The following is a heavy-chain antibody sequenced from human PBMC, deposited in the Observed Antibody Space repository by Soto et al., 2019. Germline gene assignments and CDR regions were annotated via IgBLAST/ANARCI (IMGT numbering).Heavy chain of an antibody. CDR1: GGFIRSYC. J-gene: IGHJ5*02. CDR3: ARDFPGRFDP. CDR2: FCTSGGS. V-gene: IGHV4-4*07. D-gene: IGHD1-26*01. Sequence: SETLSLTCTVSGGFIRSYCWSWVRQPAGRGLEWIGRFCTSGGSNYNPSLKSRVSMSADMSSNQFSLKMNSVTAADTAVYYCARDFPGRFDPWGQGTMVTVYS.